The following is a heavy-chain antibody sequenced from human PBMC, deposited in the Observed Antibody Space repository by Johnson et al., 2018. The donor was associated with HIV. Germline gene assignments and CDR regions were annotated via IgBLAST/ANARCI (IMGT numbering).Heavy chain of an antibody. CDR1: GFTFSSYW. J-gene: IGHJ3*02. V-gene: IGHV3-7*03. CDR3: AKGLSGSYLHAFYI. D-gene: IGHD1-26*01. CDR2: IKQDGSEK. Sequence: VQLVESGGGLVQPGGSLRLSCAASGFTFSSYWMSWVRQAPGKGLEWVANIKQDGSEKYYVDSVKGRFTISRDNAKNSLYLQMNSLRAEDTALYYCAKGLSGSYLHAFYIWGQGTMVTVSS.